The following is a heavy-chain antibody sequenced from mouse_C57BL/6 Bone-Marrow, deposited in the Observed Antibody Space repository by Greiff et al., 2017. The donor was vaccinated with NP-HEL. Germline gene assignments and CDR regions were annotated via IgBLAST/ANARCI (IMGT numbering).Heavy chain of an antibody. CDR3: ARDVRCWGFDV. J-gene: IGHJ1*03. V-gene: IGHV7-1*01. CDR1: GFTFSDFY. CDR2: SRNKANDYTT. D-gene: IGHD4-1*01. Sequence: EVNVVESGGGLVQSGRSLRLSCATSGFTFSDFYMEWVRQAPGKGLEWIAASRNKANDYTTEYSASVKGRFIVSRDTSQSILYLQMNALRAEDTAIYYCARDVRCWGFDVWGTGTTVTVSS.